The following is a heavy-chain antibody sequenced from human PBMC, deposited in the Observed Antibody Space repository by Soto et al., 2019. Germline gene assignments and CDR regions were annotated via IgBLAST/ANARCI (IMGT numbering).Heavy chain of an antibody. D-gene: IGHD6-19*01. J-gene: IGHJ4*02. Sequence: PSETLSLTCTVSGDSIRSSSYYWGWVRQPPGKGLEYIGSIYYSGSTFYNPSLKSRVTLSVDTSRNQFSLKLSSMTGADTAVYFCAKHLQYDSGWPLDYWGQGTLVTVSS. V-gene: IGHV4-39*01. CDR2: IYYSGST. CDR1: GDSIRSSSYY. CDR3: AKHLQYDSGWPLDY.